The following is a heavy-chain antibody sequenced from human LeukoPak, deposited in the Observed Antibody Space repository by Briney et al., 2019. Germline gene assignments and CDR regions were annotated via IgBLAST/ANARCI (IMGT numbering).Heavy chain of an antibody. Sequence: SETLSLTCTVSGGSISSSSYYWGWIRQPPGKGLEWIGSIYYSGSTYYNPSLKSRVTISVDTSKNQFSLKLSSVTAADTAVYYCARHHSKNDFWSGYSGGGWFDPWGQGTLVTVSS. J-gene: IGHJ5*02. D-gene: IGHD3-3*01. V-gene: IGHV4-39*01. CDR3: ARHHSKNDFWSGYSGGGWFDP. CDR1: GGSISSSSYY. CDR2: IYYSGST.